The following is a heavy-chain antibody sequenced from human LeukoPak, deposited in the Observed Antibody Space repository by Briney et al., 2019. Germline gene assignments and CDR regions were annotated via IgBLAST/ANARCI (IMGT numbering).Heavy chain of an antibody. D-gene: IGHD6-19*01. CDR1: GFTFSSYE. CDR3: ARDLSSGWFHDAFDI. Sequence: GGSLRLSCAASGFTFSSYEMNWVRQAPGKGLEWVSYISSSGSTIYYADSVKGRFTISRDNAKNSLYLQMNSLRAEDTAVYYCARDLSSGWFHDAFDIWGQGTMVTVSS. CDR2: ISSSGSTI. V-gene: IGHV3-48*03. J-gene: IGHJ3*02.